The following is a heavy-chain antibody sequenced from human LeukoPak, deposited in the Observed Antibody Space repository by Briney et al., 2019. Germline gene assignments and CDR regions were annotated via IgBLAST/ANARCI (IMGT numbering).Heavy chain of an antibody. J-gene: IGHJ4*02. CDR1: GFTFSSYS. CDR3: ARPSNPPYFDY. Sequence: GGSLRLSCAASGFTFSSYSMNWVRQAPGKGLEWVSSISSSSSYIYYADSVKGRFTISRDNAKNSLYLQMSSLRAEDTAVYYCARPSNPPYFDYWGQGTLVTVSS. CDR2: ISSSSSYI. V-gene: IGHV3-21*01.